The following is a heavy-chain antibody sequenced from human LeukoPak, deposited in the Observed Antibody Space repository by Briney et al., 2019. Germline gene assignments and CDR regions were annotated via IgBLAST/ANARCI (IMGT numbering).Heavy chain of an antibody. V-gene: IGHV1-18*01. CDR3: ARVGLYCSGGSCYSFSDWFDP. D-gene: IGHD2-15*01. CDR2: ISAYNGNT. J-gene: IGHJ5*02. Sequence: ASVKVSCKASGYTFTSYGISWVRQAPGQGLEWMGWISAYNGNTNYAQKLQGRVTMTTDTSTSTAYMELRSLRSDDTAVYYCARVGLYCSGGSCYSFSDWFDPWGQGTLVTVSS. CDR1: GYTFTSYG.